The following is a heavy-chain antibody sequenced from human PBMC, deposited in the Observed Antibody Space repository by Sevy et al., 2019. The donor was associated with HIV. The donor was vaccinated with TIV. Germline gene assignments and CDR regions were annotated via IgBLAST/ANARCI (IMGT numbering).Heavy chain of an antibody. Sequence: GGSLTLSCAASGFTFTEFVMSWVRQSPGKGLEWVSTINSGGGSTYYADSVKGRFTISRDNSQNTLDLQMNSLRAEDTAVYYCAKDVVGGYYDSSGYSDHWGQGTLVTVSS. CDR1: GFTFTEFV. CDR2: INSGGGST. J-gene: IGHJ4*02. V-gene: IGHV3-23*01. CDR3: AKDVVGGYYDSSGYSDH. D-gene: IGHD3-22*01.